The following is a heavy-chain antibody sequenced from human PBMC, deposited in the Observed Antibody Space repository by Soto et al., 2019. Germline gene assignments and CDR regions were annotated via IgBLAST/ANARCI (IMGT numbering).Heavy chain of an antibody. J-gene: IGHJ3*02. D-gene: IGHD3-9*01. Sequence: ASVKVSCKASGYTFTSYGISWVRQAPGQGLEWMGWIGAYNGNTNYAQKLQGRVTMTTDTSTSTAYMELRSLRSDDTAVYYCARDRLPTYYDILTGRPSPDAFDIWGQGTMVTVSS. CDR3: ARDRLPTYYDILTGRPSPDAFDI. V-gene: IGHV1-18*01. CDR2: IGAYNGNT. CDR1: GYTFTSYG.